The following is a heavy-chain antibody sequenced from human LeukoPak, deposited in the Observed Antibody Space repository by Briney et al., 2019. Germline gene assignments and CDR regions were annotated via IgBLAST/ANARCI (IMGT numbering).Heavy chain of an antibody. CDR2: INHSGST. CDR1: GGSFSGYY. D-gene: IGHD2-15*01. V-gene: IGHV4-34*01. J-gene: IGHJ4*02. Sequence: SETLSLTCAVYGGSFSGYYWSWIRQPPGKVLEWIGEINHSGSTNYNPSLKSRVTISVDTSKNQFSLKLSSVTAADTAVYYCARDPYCSGGSCYPALYHFDYWGQGTLVTVSS. CDR3: ARDPYCSGGSCYPALYHFDY.